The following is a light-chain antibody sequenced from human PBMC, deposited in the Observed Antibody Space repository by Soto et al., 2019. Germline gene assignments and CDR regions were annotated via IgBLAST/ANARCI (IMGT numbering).Light chain of an antibody. CDR2: DAS. CDR3: QQRASWPDT. V-gene: IGKV3-11*01. Sequence: EIVLTQSPATLFLSPGERATLSCRASQSVSSYLAWFQQKPGQAPRLLIYDASNRATGIPARFSGSGSGTDFNLTISSLEPEDFAVYSCQQRASWPDTFGQGTKVEIK. CDR1: QSVSSY. J-gene: IGKJ2*01.